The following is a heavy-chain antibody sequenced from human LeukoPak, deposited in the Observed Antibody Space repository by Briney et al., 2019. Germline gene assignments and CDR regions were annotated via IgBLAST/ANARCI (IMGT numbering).Heavy chain of an antibody. CDR3: ARGLRVGDYGDYYYYYYMDV. CDR1: GCTFSSYA. Sequence: SVTVSCQASGCTFSSYAFSWVRQAPAQGLDWMGGLIPTFGTANYAQKFQCRVTITADESTSTAFMELSSLRSEDTAVYYCARGLRVGDYGDYYYYYYMDVWGKGTTVTISS. V-gene: IGHV1-69*13. J-gene: IGHJ6*03. D-gene: IGHD4-17*01. CDR2: LIPTFGTA.